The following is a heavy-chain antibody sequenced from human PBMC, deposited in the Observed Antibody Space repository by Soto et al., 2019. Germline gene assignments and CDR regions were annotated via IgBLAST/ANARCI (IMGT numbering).Heavy chain of an antibody. D-gene: IGHD3-10*01. J-gene: IGHJ3*02. CDR2: ISGSGGST. CDR1: GFTFSSFA. Sequence: EVQLLESGGGLVQPGGSLRLSCAASGFTFSSFAMSWVRQAPGKGLDVSSAISGSGGSTYYADPVKGRFTISRDNSKNTLYLQMNSLRAEDTAVYYCAKDTHGSGSYPKDAFDIWGQGTMVTVSS. V-gene: IGHV3-23*01. CDR3: AKDTHGSGSYPKDAFDI.